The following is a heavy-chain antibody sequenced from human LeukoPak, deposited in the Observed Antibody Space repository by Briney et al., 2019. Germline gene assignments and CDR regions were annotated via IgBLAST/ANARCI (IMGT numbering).Heavy chain of an antibody. D-gene: IGHD1-26*01. V-gene: IGHV1-8*03. CDR3: ARGFRVVSRVGYYYYYYYMDV. CDR1: GYTFTSYD. Sequence: ASVKVSCKASGYTFTSYDINWVRQATGQGLEWMGWMNPNSGNTGYAQKFQGRVTITRNTSISTAYMELSSLRSEDTAVYYCARGFRVVSRVGYYYYYYYMDVWGKGTTVTVSS. J-gene: IGHJ6*03. CDR2: MNPNSGNT.